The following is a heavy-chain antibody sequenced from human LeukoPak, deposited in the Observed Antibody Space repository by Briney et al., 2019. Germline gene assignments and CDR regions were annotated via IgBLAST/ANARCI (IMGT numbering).Heavy chain of an antibody. D-gene: IGHD2-2*01. V-gene: IGHV3-23*01. J-gene: IGHJ4*02. CDR2: ISGSGGST. Sequence: GGSLRLSCAASGFTFSSYAMSWVRQAPGKGLEWVSAISGSGGSTYYADSVKGRFTISRDNSKNTVYLQMNSLRAEDTAVSYCAKRGDCSGTCTYDYWGQGTLVTVSS. CDR1: GFTFSSYA. CDR3: AKRGDCSGTCTYDY.